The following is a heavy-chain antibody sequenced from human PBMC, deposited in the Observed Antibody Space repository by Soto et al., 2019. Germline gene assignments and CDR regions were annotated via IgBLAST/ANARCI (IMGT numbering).Heavy chain of an antibody. Sequence: GGSLRLSCAASGFTFSNAGMNWVRQAPGKGLEWVGRIKRKTDGGTTDYAATVKGRFTISRDDSKNTLYLQMNSLKTEDTAVYYCTTDRLRFLEWFRWFGPWGQGTLVTVSS. CDR2: IKRKTDGGTT. V-gene: IGHV3-15*07. D-gene: IGHD3-3*01. CDR3: TTDRLRFLEWFRWFGP. J-gene: IGHJ5*02. CDR1: GFTFSNAG.